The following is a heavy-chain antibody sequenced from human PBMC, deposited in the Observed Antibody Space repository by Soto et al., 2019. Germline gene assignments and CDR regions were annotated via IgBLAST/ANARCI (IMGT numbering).Heavy chain of an antibody. CDR3: ARVKVPAAVLGAFDV. V-gene: IGHV1-18*01. Sequence: QAQLVQSGGEMKKAGASVKVSCKASGYTFTTYGITWVRQAPGQGLDWMGWINPLKGDTKSAANFQDRVTMTTDTSTRTAYMELRSLRSDDTAVYYCARVKVPAAVLGAFDVWGQWTLVTVSS. CDR2: INPLKGDT. D-gene: IGHD2-2*01. CDR1: GYTFTTYG. J-gene: IGHJ3*01.